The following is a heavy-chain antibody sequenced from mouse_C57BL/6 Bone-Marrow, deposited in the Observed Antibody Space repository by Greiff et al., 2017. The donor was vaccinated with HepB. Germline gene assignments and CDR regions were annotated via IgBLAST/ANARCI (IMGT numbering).Heavy chain of an antibody. J-gene: IGHJ3*01. Sequence: DVMLVESGGGLVKPGGSLKLSCAASGFTFSSYAMSWVRQTPEKRLEWVATISDGGSYTYYPDNVKGRFTISRDNAKNNLYLQMSHLKSEDTAMYYCAPITTVVERSSWFAYWGQGTLVTVSA. CDR3: APITTVVERSSWFAY. D-gene: IGHD1-1*01. V-gene: IGHV5-4*03. CDR2: ISDGGSYT. CDR1: GFTFSSYA.